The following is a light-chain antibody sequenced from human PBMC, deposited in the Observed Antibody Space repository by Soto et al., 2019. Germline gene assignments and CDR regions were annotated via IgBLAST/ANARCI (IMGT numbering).Light chain of an antibody. CDR3: SSYTSSNTRWV. Sequence: QSALTQPASVSGSPGQSITISCTGTSSDIGGYNYVSCYQQHPGKAPKLMIYDVNNRPSGVSNRFSGSKSGNTASLTISGLQAEDEADYYCSSYTSSNTRWVFGGGTKLTVL. CDR1: SSDIGGYNY. V-gene: IGLV2-14*01. CDR2: DVN. J-gene: IGLJ3*02.